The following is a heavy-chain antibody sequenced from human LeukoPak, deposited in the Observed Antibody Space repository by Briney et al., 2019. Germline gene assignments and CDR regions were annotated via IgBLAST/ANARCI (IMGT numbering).Heavy chain of an antibody. D-gene: IGHD3-10*01. CDR3: ARVVPPTDYGSGSYFWDPYYFDY. CDR2: ISGSGGST. CDR1: GFTFSGYG. Sequence: PGGSLRLSCTASGFTFSGYGMSWVRQAPGKGLEWVSAISGSGGSTYYADSVKGRFTISRDNSKNTLYLQMNSLRAEDTAVYYCARVVPPTDYGSGSYFWDPYYFDYWGQGTLVTVSS. J-gene: IGHJ4*02. V-gene: IGHV3-23*01.